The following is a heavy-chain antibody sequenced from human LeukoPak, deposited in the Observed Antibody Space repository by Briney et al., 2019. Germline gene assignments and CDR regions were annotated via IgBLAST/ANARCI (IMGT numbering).Heavy chain of an antibody. CDR2: ISYDGSNK. Sequence: GGSLRLSCAASGFTFSSYAMHWVRQAPGKGLEWVAAISYDGSNKYYADSVKGRFTISRDNSKNTLYLQMNSLRAEDTAVYYCAREAKGYYYDSSGYYYFDYWGQGTLVTVSS. CDR3: AREAKGYYYDSSGYYYFDY. CDR1: GFTFSSYA. D-gene: IGHD3-22*01. J-gene: IGHJ4*02. V-gene: IGHV3-30*04.